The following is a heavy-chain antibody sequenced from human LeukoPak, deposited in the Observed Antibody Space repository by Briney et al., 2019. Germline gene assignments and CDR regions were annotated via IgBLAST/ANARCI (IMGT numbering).Heavy chain of an antibody. CDR1: GFTFSDYY. D-gene: IGHD3-22*01. Sequence: PGGSLRLSCAASGFTFSDYYMSWIRQAPGKGLEWVSYISSSGSTIYYADSVKGRFTISRDNAKNSLYLQMNSLRAEDTAVYYCATQKRDYYDTQNYFDYWGQGTLVTVSS. V-gene: IGHV3-11*01. J-gene: IGHJ4*02. CDR2: ISSSGSTI. CDR3: ATQKRDYYDTQNYFDY.